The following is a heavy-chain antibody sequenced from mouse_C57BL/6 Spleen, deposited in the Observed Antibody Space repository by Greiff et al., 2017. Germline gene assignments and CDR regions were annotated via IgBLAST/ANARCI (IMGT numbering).Heavy chain of an antibody. D-gene: IGHD1-1*01. CDR2: ISSGGDYI. CDR3: TRAYGSSYAMDY. V-gene: IGHV5-9-1*02. CDR1: GFTFSSYA. Sequence: EVMLVESGEGLVKPGGSLKLSCAASGFTFSSYAMFWVRQTPEKRLEWVAYISSGGDYIYYADTVKGRFTISRDNARNTLYLQMSSRKSEDTAMYYCTRAYGSSYAMDYWGQGTSVTVSS. J-gene: IGHJ4*01.